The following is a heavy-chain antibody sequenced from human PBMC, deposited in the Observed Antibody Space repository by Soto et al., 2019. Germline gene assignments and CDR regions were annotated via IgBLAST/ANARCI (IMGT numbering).Heavy chain of an antibody. CDR2: INPSGGST. D-gene: IGHD2-21*01. J-gene: IGHJ4*02. CDR1: GYTFSSYY. Sequence: ASVKVSCKASGYTFSSYYMHWVRQAPGQGLEWMGIINPSGGSTSYAQKFQGRVTMTRDTSTSTVYMELSSLRSEDTAVYYCARDYLTYYYFDYWGQGTLVTVSS. CDR3: ARDYLTYYYFDY. V-gene: IGHV1-46*03.